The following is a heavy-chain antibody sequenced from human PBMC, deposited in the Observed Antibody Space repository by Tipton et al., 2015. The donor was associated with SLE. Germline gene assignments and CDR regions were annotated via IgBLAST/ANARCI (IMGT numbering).Heavy chain of an antibody. D-gene: IGHD3-22*01. CDR1: GFTFSDYY. J-gene: IGHJ3*02. V-gene: IGHV3-11*06. CDR2: IRSSSSYT. CDR3: ARAQDYYDSSGYWI. Sequence: SLRLSCAASGFTFSDYYMSWIRQAPGKGLEWVSYIRSSSSYTNYADSVKGRFTISRDNAKNSLYLQMNSLRAEDTAVYYCARAQDYYDSSGYWIWGQGTMVTVSS.